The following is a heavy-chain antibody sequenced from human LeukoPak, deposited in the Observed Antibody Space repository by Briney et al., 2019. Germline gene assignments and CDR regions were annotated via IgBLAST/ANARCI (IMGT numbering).Heavy chain of an antibody. Sequence: PGGSLRLSCVASGFTFNNYAMSWVRQAPGKGLEWVSAISGSGGSTYYADSVKGRFTISRDNSKNTLYLQMNSLRAEDTAVYYCARDQYDSYAFHIWGQGTMVTVSS. CDR2: ISGSGGST. CDR1: GFTFNNYA. J-gene: IGHJ3*02. V-gene: IGHV3-23*01. D-gene: IGHD3-22*01. CDR3: ARDQYDSYAFHI.